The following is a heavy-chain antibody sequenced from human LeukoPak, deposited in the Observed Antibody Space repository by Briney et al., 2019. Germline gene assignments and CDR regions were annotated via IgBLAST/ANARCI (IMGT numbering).Heavy chain of an antibody. Sequence: GGSLRLSCAASGFTFSSYAMSWVRQAPGKGLEWVSAISGSGGSTYYADSVKGRFTISRDNSKNTLYLQMNSLRAEDTAVYYCAKVAGSGYYQNSPYFDYWGQEPWSPSPQ. D-gene: IGHD3-3*01. J-gene: IGHJ4*01. V-gene: IGHV3-23*01. CDR2: ISGSGGST. CDR1: GFTFSSYA. CDR3: AKVAGSGYYQNSPYFDY.